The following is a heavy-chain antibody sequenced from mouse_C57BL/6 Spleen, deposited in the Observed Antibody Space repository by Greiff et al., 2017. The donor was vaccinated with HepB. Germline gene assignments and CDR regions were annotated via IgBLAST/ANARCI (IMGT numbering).Heavy chain of an antibody. D-gene: IGHD1-1*01. CDR2: IDPANGNT. CDR1: GFNIKNTY. Sequence: VQLQQSVAELVRPGASVKLSCTASGFNIKNTYMHWVKQRPEQGLEWIGRIDPANGNTKYAPKFQGKATITEDTSSNTAYLQLISLTSEDTAIYYCARLFITTVVAKVYWGQGTTLTVSS. CDR3: ARLFITTVVAKVY. V-gene: IGHV14-3*01. J-gene: IGHJ2*01.